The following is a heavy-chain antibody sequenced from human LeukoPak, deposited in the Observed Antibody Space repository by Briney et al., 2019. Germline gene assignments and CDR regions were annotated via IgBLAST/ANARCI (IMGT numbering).Heavy chain of an antibody. CDR1: GFTFSSYE. D-gene: IGHD3-16*02. J-gene: IGHJ4*02. CDR2: ISSSGSTI. V-gene: IGHV3-48*03. CDR3: ARDHLEYYDYVWGSYRPTKTFDY. Sequence: GGPLRLSCAASGFTFSSYEMNWVRQAPGKGLEWVSYISSSGSTIYCADSVKGRFTISRDNAKNSLYLQMNSLRAEDTAVYYCARDHLEYYDYVWGSYRPTKTFDYWGQGTLVTVSS.